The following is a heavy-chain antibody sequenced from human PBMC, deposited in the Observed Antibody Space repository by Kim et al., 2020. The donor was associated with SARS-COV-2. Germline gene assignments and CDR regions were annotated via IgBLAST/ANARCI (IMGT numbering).Heavy chain of an antibody. CDR2: INHSGST. D-gene: IGHD6-13*01. V-gene: IGHV4-34*01. Sequence: SETLSLTCAVYGGSFSGYYWSWIRQPPGKGLEWIGEINHSGSTNYNPSLKSRVTISVDTSKNQFSLKLSSVTAADTAVYYCARGGGSSSWYPRYNWFDP. CDR1: GGSFSGYY. J-gene: IGHJ5*02. CDR3: ARGGGSSSWYPRYNWFDP.